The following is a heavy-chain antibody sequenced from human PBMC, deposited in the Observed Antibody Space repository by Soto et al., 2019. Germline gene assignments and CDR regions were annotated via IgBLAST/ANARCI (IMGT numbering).Heavy chain of an antibody. CDR1: GYIFSANY. Sequence: GASAKVSCKASGYIFSANYIHWVRQAPGQGLEWLGWINPHSGATNYAQKFLRRVTMSADTSASTAYMDLARLKSDDTAVNYCVRAHALGFSNWFDPWGRGTLVTVSS. J-gene: IGHJ5*02. D-gene: IGHD3-10*01. CDR2: INPHSGAT. CDR3: VRAHALGFSNWFDP. V-gene: IGHV1-2*02.